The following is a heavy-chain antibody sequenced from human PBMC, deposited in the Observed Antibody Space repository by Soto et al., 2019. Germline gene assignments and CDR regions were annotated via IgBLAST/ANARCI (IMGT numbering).Heavy chain of an antibody. Sequence: VESLKISCNGSGYSFTGYWIGWVRQMPWKGLEWMGIIYPGDSDTRYSPSFQGQVTISADKSISTAYLQWSSLKASDTAMYYCAISSSGSIAYYYYGMDVWGQGTTVTVSS. V-gene: IGHV5-51*01. J-gene: IGHJ6*02. D-gene: IGHD3-22*01. CDR2: IYPGDSDT. CDR1: GYSFTGYW. CDR3: AISSSGSIAYYYYGMDV.